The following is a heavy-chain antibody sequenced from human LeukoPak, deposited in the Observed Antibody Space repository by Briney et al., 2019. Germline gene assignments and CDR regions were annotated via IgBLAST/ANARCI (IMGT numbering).Heavy chain of an antibody. J-gene: IGHJ4*02. V-gene: IGHV3-33*01. CDR2: IWYDGSKK. Sequence: PGGSLRLSCEASGFTFATYGFHWVRQAPGKGLEWVAVIWYDGSKKYYADSLKGRLAISRDDSKNTLYLQMNSLRAEDTAVYYCARDYGLKYIDYWGQGTLVTVSS. D-gene: IGHD4-17*01. CDR3: ARDYGLKYIDY. CDR1: GFTFATYG.